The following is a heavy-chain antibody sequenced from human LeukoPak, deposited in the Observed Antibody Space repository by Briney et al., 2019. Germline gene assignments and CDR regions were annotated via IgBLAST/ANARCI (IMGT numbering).Heavy chain of an antibody. D-gene: IGHD2-2*01. V-gene: IGHV3-48*04. CDR2: ISSTSSTI. Sequence: LAGGSLRLSCAPSGFTFSSYSMIWVPQAPGRGLVWVSYISSTSSTIYYADSVKGRFTISRDNAKNSLYLQMNSLRAEDTAVYYCARLCSGTSCYGGMDVWGKGTTVTVSS. CDR3: ARLCSGTSCYGGMDV. CDR1: GFTFSSYS. J-gene: IGHJ6*03.